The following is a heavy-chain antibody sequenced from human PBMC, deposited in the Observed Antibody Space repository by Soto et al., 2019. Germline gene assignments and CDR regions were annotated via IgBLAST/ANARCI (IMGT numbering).Heavy chain of an antibody. D-gene: IGHD3-3*01. Sequence: SGPTLVNPTHTLTLTCTFSGFSLSTSGAAVGWVRQPPGRALEWLALIYWDGDKRYNASLGNRLTITKDTSMNQVVLTLTNVDPADTATYYCAHRATMTIFGLIIDNGIWFDPWGQGTRVTVSS. CDR3: AHRATMTIFGLIIDNGIWFDP. J-gene: IGHJ5*02. CDR1: GFSLSTSGAA. V-gene: IGHV2-5*02. CDR2: IYWDGDK.